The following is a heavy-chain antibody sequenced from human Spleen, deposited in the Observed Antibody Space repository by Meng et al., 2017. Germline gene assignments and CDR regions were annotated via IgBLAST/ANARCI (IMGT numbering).Heavy chain of an antibody. CDR1: GGIFSSYV. Sequence: SVKVSCKASGGIFSSYVIGWVRQAPGQGLEWMGGINAVFGTINYAQKFQGRVTITTDESTSTAYMELSGLRSDDTAMYYCARDEDISAAGKLFGDYWGQGTLVTVSS. D-gene: IGHD6-13*01. CDR2: INAVFGTI. CDR3: ARDEDISAAGKLFGDY. V-gene: IGHV1-69*05. J-gene: IGHJ4*02.